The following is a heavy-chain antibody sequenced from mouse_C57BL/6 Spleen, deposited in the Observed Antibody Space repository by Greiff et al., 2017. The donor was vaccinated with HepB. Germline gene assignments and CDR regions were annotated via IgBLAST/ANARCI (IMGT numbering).Heavy chain of an antibody. CDR2: ISSGGDYI. CDR1: GFTFSSYA. CDR3: TRDGPYSNYFDY. D-gene: IGHD2-5*01. V-gene: IGHV5-9-1*02. Sequence: EVQLVESGEGLVKPGGSLKLSCAASGFTFSSYAMSWVRQTPEKRLEWVAYISSGGDYIYYADTVKGRFTISRDNARHTLYLQMSSLKSEDTAMYYCTRDGPYSNYFDYWGQGTTLTVSS. J-gene: IGHJ2*01.